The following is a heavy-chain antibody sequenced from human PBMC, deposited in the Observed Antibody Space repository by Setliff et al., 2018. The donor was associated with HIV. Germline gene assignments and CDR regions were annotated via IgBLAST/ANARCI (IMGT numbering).Heavy chain of an antibody. J-gene: IGHJ4*02. CDR3: ARRPIKGYGPFDS. CDR1: GGSFSGYY. Sequence: SETLSLTCAVYGGSFSGYYRSWVRQPPGKGLEWIGIVYYTGSTNYNPSLKSRVAMSVDTSRNQFSLKLTSVTAADTAVYYCARRPIKGYGPFDSWGPGTLVTVSS. CDR2: VYYTGST. V-gene: IGHV4-34*01. D-gene: IGHD2-15*01.